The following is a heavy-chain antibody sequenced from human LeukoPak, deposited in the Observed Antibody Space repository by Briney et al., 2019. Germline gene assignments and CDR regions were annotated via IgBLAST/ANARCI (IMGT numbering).Heavy chain of an antibody. CDR2: ISYDGGNK. CDR1: GFTFSSYA. D-gene: IGHD3-22*01. Sequence: GGSLRLSCAASGFTFSSYAMHWVRQAPGKGLEWVAVISYDGGNKYYADSVKGRFTISRDNSKNTLYLQMNSLRAEDTAVYYCARDRGTYYYDSSGYLGGLFDYWGQGTLVTVSS. CDR3: ARDRGTYYYDSSGYLGGLFDY. J-gene: IGHJ4*02. V-gene: IGHV3-30-3*01.